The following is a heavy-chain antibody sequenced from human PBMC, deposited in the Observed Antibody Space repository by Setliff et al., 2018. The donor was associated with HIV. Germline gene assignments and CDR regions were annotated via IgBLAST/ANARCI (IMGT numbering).Heavy chain of an antibody. V-gene: IGHV3-21*01. Sequence: GGSLRLSCAASGFTFSSYSMNWVRQAPGKGLEWVSSISSISTYIYYADSVKGRFTISRDNAKSSLYLQMNSLRAEDTAVYYCARDGWGYDYVGAYYFDYWGQGTMVTVSS. D-gene: IGHD5-12*01. CDR2: ISSISTYI. J-gene: IGHJ4*03. CDR3: ARDGWGYDYVGAYYFDY. CDR1: GFTFSSYS.